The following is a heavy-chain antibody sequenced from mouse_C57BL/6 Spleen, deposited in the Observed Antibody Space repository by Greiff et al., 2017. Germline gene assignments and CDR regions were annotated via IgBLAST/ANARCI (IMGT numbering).Heavy chain of an antibody. V-gene: IGHV5-12*01. CDR1: GFTFSDYY. CDR3: ARVDYDGTWFAY. J-gene: IGHJ3*01. D-gene: IGHD2-4*01. CDR2: ISNGGGST. Sequence: EVKLVESGGGLVQPGGSLKLSCAASGFTFSDYYMYWVRQTPEKRLEWVAYISNGGGSTYYPDTVKGRFTISRDNAKNTLYLQMSRLKSEDTAMYYCARVDYDGTWFAYWGQGTLVTVSA.